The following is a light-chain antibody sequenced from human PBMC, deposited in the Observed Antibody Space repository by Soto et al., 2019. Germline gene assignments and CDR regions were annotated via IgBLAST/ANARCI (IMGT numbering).Light chain of an antibody. V-gene: IGLV1-40*01. CDR3: QSYNSSRSGVV. CDR1: SSNIGAGYY. CDR2: GIN. Sequence: QSVLTQPPSVSGAPGQRVTISCTGSSSNIGAGYYVQWYQQLPGTAPKLLIYGINNRPSGVPDRFSGSKSGTSASLAITGLQAEDEADYYCQSYNSSRSGVVFGGGTKLTVL. J-gene: IGLJ2*01.